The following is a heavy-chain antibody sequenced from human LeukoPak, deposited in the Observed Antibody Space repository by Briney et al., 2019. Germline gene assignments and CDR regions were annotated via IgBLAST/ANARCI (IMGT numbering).Heavy chain of an antibody. J-gene: IGHJ6*03. V-gene: IGHV4-59*08. Sequence: SETLSLTCTVSGGSISYYYWSWIRQPPGKGLEWIGYVYYSGSTNYNPSLRSRVTISVDTSKNQFSLNLSSVTAANTAVYYCARDAPTQQWLVPSRYYYYMDVWGKGTTVTVSS. CDR2: VYYSGST. CDR1: GGSISYYY. D-gene: IGHD6-19*01. CDR3: ARDAPTQQWLVPSRYYYYMDV.